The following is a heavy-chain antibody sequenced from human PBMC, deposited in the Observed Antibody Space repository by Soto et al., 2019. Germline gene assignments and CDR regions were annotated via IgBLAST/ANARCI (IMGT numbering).Heavy chain of an antibody. V-gene: IGHV4-61*01. Sequence: PSETLSLTCTVSGGSVSSGSSYWSWIRQPPGKGLEWIGYIYYSGSTNYNPSLKSRVTISVDTSKNQLSLRMNSVTAADTAVYYCARAGTTGNFDYWGQGTPVTVSS. D-gene: IGHD3-9*01. J-gene: IGHJ4*02. CDR1: GGSVSSGSSY. CDR2: IYYSGST. CDR3: ARAGTTGNFDY.